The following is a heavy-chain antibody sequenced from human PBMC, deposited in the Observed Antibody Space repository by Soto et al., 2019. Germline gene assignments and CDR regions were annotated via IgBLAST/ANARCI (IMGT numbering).Heavy chain of an antibody. CDR3: TRIAARSGYGMDV. CDR2: INHSGST. D-gene: IGHD6-6*01. J-gene: IGHJ6*02. V-gene: IGHV4-34*01. CDR1: GGSFSGYY. Sequence: PSETLSLTCAVYGGSFSGYYWSWIRQPPGKGLEWIGEINHSGSTNYNPSLKSRVTISVDTSKSQFSLKLSSVTAADTAVYYCTRIAARSGYGMDVWGQGTTVTVSS.